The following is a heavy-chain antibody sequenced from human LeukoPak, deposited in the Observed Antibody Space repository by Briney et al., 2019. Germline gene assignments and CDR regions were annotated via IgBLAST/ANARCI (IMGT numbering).Heavy chain of an antibody. CDR1: GFTFSDYG. CDR2: IRYDASNK. Sequence: GGSLRLSCAASGFTFSDYGMHWVRQAPGKGLEWVAFIRYDASNKYYGDSVKGRFTVSRDNVKHTLYLQMNSLRTEDTAVYYCAKDFSSSSLGSWYFDLWGRGALVTVYS. V-gene: IGHV3-30*02. D-gene: IGHD6-13*01. CDR3: AKDFSSSSLGSWYFDL. J-gene: IGHJ2*01.